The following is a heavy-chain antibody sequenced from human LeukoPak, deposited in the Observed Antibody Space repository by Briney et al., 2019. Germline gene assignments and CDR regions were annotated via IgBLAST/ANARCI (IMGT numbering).Heavy chain of an antibody. V-gene: IGHV3-9*01. D-gene: IGHD1-26*01. CDR2: INWNGGGT. CDR1: GFSFKDYG. CDR3: AKHLTATNTYIFFGLDV. Sequence: PGGSLRLSCAATGFSFKDYGMHWVRQPPGKGLESVSAINWNGGGTDYADSVKGRFTISRDNAKNSLYLQLSSLRPEDTALYYCAKHLTATNTYIFFGLDVWGQGTSVTVSS. J-gene: IGHJ6*02.